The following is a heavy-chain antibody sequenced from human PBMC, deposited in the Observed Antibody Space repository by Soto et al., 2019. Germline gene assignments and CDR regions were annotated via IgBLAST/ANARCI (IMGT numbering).Heavy chain of an antibody. CDR2: IIPIFGTA. CDR1: GYTFTSYG. CDR3: ARVSQSDGWSMDV. D-gene: IGHD6-19*01. Sequence: SVKVSCKASGYTFTSYGISWVRQAPGQGLEWMGWIIPIFGTANYAQKFQGRVTITADESTSTAYMELSSLKTEDTAAYYCARVSQSDGWSMDVWGQGTTVTVSS. V-gene: IGHV1-69*13. J-gene: IGHJ6*02.